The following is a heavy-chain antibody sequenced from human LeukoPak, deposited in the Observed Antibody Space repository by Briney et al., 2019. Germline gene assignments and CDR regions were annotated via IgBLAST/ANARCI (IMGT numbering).Heavy chain of an antibody. CDR1: GYTFTTYG. J-gene: IGHJ4*02. D-gene: IGHD3-10*01. Sequence: ASGKVSCKASGYTFTTYGISWVRQAPGQGLEWMGWISAYNGDTNYAQKLQGRVTMTTDTSTSTAYMDLGSLRSDDSAVYYCARMRDSNAGNYFDYWGQGTLVTVSS. V-gene: IGHV1-18*01. CDR3: ARMRDSNAGNYFDY. CDR2: ISAYNGDT.